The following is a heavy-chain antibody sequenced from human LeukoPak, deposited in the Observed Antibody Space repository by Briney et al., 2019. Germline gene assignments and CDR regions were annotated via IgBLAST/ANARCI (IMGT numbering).Heavy chain of an antibody. CDR1: GYTFTSYD. CDR2: MNPNSGNT. CDR3: ASIALAYYDFWSGYYGNYYYYYMDV. D-gene: IGHD3-3*01. V-gene: IGHV1-8*01. Sequence: ASVKVSCKASGYTFTSYDINWVRQATGQGLEWMGWMNPNSGNTGYAQKFQGRVTMTRNTSISTAYMELSSLRSEDTAVYYCASIALAYYDFWSGYYGNYYYYYMDVWGKGTTVTVSS. J-gene: IGHJ6*03.